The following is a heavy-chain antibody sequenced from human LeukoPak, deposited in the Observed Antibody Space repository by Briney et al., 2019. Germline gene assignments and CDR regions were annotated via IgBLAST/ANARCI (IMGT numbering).Heavy chain of an antibody. CDR3: ASIVVAAAGRGYYYYGMDV. J-gene: IGHJ6*02. D-gene: IGHD6-13*01. Sequence: GESLKISCNSSGYIYTSYWIGWVRQMPGKGLEWMGIIYPGDSDTRYSPSFQGQVTISADKSISTTYVQWSSLRASDTAMYYCASIVVAAAGRGYYYYGMDVWGQGTTVTVSS. CDR1: GYIYTSYW. CDR2: IYPGDSDT. V-gene: IGHV5-51*01.